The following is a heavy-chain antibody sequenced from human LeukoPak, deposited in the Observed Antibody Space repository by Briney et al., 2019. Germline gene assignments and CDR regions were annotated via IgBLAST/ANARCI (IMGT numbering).Heavy chain of an antibody. J-gene: IGHJ4*02. D-gene: IGHD3-16*01. V-gene: IGHV4-59*04. Sequence: SETLSLTCTVSGGSISSYYWSWIRQTPGKGLEWIGDIYYSGSTYYNPSLKSRVTISVDTSKNQFSLRLSSVTAADTAVYYCATYRPVWGIDYWGQGTLVTVSS. CDR2: IYYSGST. CDR3: ATYRPVWGIDY. CDR1: GGSISSYY.